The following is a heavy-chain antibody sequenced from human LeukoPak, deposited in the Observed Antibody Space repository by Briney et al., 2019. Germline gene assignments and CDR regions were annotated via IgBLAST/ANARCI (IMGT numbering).Heavy chain of an antibody. CDR3: ARDAGITGTTDRRNWFDP. D-gene: IGHD1-7*01. J-gene: IGHJ5*02. V-gene: IGHV4-4*07. CDR2: IYTSGST. CDR1: GGSISSYY. Sequence: PSETLSLTCTVSGGSISSYYWSWIRQPAGKGLEWIGRIYTSGSTNYNPSLKSRVTMSVDTSKNQFSLKLSSVTAADTAVYYCARDAGITGTTDRRNWFDPWGQGTLVTVSS.